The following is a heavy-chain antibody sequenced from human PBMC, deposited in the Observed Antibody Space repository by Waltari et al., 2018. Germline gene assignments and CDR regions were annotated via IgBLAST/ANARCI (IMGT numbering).Heavy chain of an antibody. Sequence: QVQLQQWGAGLLKPSETLSLTCAVYGGSFSGSYWSWIRQPPGKGLEWIGEINHSGSTNYNPSLKSRVTISVDTSKNQCSLKLSSVTAADTAVYYCASLRMGPYYYGMDVWGQGTTVTVSS. V-gene: IGHV4-34*01. D-gene: IGHD2-8*01. CDR3: ASLRMGPYYYGMDV. CDR2: INHSGST. J-gene: IGHJ6*02. CDR1: GGSFSGSY.